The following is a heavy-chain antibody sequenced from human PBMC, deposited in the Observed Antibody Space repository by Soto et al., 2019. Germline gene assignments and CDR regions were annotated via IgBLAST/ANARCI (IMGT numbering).Heavy chain of an antibody. CDR1: GFILSSYS. J-gene: IGHJ4*02. Sequence: GGSLRLSCAASGFILSSYSIHWVRQAPGKGLEWVAVIAYDGNTQYYADSVKGRFTISRDNSKNTLYLQMNSLRAEDTAVYYCANHLWFGELSNWGQGTLVTVSS. CDR2: IAYDGNTQ. D-gene: IGHD3-10*01. V-gene: IGHV3-30-3*01. CDR3: ANHLWFGELSN.